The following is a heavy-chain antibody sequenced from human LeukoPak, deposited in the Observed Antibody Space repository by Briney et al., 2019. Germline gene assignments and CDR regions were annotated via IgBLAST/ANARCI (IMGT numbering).Heavy chain of an antibody. Sequence: GGSLRLSCATSGFTFSSYSMNWVRQAPGKGLEWVSYISGTSNTIYYADSVKGRFTVSRDNVKNSLYLQMNSLRAEDTAIYYCARDIHSVAFDIWGQGTMVTVSS. CDR1: GFTFSSYS. CDR2: ISGTSNTI. CDR3: ARDIHSVAFDI. J-gene: IGHJ3*02. V-gene: IGHV3-48*01.